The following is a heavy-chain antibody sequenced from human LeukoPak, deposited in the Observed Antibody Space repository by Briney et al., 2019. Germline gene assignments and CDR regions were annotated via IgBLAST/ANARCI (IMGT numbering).Heavy chain of an antibody. CDR3: ARDFPSYGMDV. V-gene: IGHV3-20*04. CDR1: GFIFDDYG. J-gene: IGHJ6*02. CDR2: INWNGGST. Sequence: RAGGSLRLSCAASGFIFDDYGMSWVRQAPGKGLEWVSDINWNGGSTGYADSVKGRFTISRDNAKNSLYLQMNSLRAEDTALYYCARDFPSYGMDVWGQGTTVTVSS.